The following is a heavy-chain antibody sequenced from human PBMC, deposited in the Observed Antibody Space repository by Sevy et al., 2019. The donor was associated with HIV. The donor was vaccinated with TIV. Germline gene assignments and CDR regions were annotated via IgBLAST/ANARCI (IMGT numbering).Heavy chain of an antibody. CDR3: TTDPTLFVVVPAAVFDY. J-gene: IGHJ4*02. D-gene: IGHD2-2*01. CDR2: IKSKTDGGTT. Sequence: GGSLRLSCAASGFTFSNAWMSWVRQAPGKGLEWVGRIKSKTDGGTTDYAAPVKGRFTISRDDSKNTRYLKMNSLKTEDTAVYYCTTDPTLFVVVPAAVFDYWGQGTLVTVSS. CDR1: GFTFSNAW. V-gene: IGHV3-15*01.